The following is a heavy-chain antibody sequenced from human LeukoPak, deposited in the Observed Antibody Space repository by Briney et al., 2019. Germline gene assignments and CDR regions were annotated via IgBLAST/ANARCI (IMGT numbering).Heavy chain of an antibody. J-gene: IGHJ4*02. CDR1: GFTFSSYA. CDR2: ISYDGSNK. V-gene: IGHV3-30*14. CDR3: ARGPAGYN. D-gene: IGHD1-1*01. Sequence: PGRSLRLSCAASGFTFSSYAMHWVRQAPGKGLEWVAVISYDGSNKYYADSVKGRFTISRDNSKNTLYLQMNSLRAEDTAVYHCARGPAGYNWGQGTLVTVSS.